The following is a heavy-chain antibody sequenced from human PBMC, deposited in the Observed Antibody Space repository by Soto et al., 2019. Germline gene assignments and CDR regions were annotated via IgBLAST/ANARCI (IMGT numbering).Heavy chain of an antibody. V-gene: IGHV4-34*01. CDR2: INHSGST. Sequence: QVQLQQWGAGLLKPSETLSLTCAVYGGSFSGYYWSWIRQPPGKGLEWIGEINHSGSTNYNPSLKGRVTISVDTSKNQFSLRLSSVTAADTAVYYCARGVGTVRNVWGQGTTVTVSS. J-gene: IGHJ6*02. CDR1: GGSFSGYY. CDR3: ARGVGTVRNV. D-gene: IGHD3-10*01.